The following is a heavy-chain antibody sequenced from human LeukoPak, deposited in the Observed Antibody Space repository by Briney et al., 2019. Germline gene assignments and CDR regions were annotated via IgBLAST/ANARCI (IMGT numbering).Heavy chain of an antibody. V-gene: IGHV3-7*01. D-gene: IGHD2-2*01. CDR1: GYSFTSYW. CDR2: IKQDGNEK. CDR3: ARDHIVVVPTATGDYYYYYMDV. Sequence: GESLKISCKGSGYSFTSYWIGWVRQAPGKGLEWVANIKQDGNEKYYVDSVEGRFTISRDNAKNSLYLQMNSLRAEDMAVYYCARDHIVVVPTATGDYYYYYMDVWGKGTTVTVSS. J-gene: IGHJ6*03.